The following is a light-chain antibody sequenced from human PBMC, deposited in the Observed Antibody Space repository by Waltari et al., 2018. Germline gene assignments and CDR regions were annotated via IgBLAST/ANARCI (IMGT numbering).Light chain of an antibody. Sequence: DIQMTQSPSTLSASVGDRVTITCRASQSISSWLAWYQQKPGKAPKLLIYKASSLESGVPSRFSGSGSGTEFTRTISSLQPEDFATYHCQQYNSYPWTFGQGTKVEIK. CDR1: QSISSW. CDR2: KAS. CDR3: QQYNSYPWT. V-gene: IGKV1-5*03. J-gene: IGKJ1*01.